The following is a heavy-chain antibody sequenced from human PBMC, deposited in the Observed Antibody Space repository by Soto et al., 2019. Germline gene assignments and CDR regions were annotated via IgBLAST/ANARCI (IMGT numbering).Heavy chain of an antibody. J-gene: IGHJ4*02. CDR1: GGSISSNNYY. CDR3: ARRGSSSGYGY. V-gene: IGHV4-39*01. CDR2: IYYSGST. Sequence: QLQLQESGPGLVKPSETLSLTCTVSGGSISSNNYYWGWIRHPPGKGLEWIGTIYYSGSTYYNPYLKSRVTISVDTSKHPFSLKLSSVTAADTAGYYCARRGSSSGYGYWGQGTLVTVYS. D-gene: IGHD6-13*01.